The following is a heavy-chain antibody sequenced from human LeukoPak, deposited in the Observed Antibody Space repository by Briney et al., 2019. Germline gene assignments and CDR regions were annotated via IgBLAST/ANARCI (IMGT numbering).Heavy chain of an antibody. J-gene: IGHJ4*02. D-gene: IGHD5-18*01. V-gene: IGHV3-74*01. CDR1: GFTFSSYG. CDR2: INSDGSST. CDR3: ARVVDSYGPFDY. Sequence: GGSLRLSCAASGFTFSSYGMSWVRQAPGKGLVWVSRINSDGSSTSYADSVKGRFTISRDNAKNTLYLQMNSLRAEDTAVYYCARVVDSYGPFDYWGQGTLVTVSS.